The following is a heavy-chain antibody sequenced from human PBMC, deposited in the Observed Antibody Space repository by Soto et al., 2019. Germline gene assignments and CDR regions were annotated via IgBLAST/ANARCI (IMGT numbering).Heavy chain of an antibody. CDR3: AGSHWPSDYIEGFDF. Sequence: VASVKVSCKASDYTFTSFGINWVRQAPGQGLEWMGWISAYNGNTNYAQKFQDRVTLTTDTSTSTAYMELRSLRSDDTAVYYCAGSHWPSDYIEGFDFWGQGTLVTVSS. J-gene: IGHJ4*02. D-gene: IGHD1-1*01. CDR1: DYTFTSFG. V-gene: IGHV1-18*04. CDR2: ISAYNGNT.